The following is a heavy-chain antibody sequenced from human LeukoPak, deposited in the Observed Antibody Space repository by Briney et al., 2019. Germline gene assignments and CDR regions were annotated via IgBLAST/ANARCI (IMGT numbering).Heavy chain of an antibody. CDR2: IYPGDSDT. J-gene: IGHJ4*02. CDR1: GYSFTTNW. V-gene: IGHV5-51*01. D-gene: IGHD3-3*01. Sequence: GESLKISCKGSGYSFTTNWIGWVRQMPGKGLEWMGIIYPGDSDTRYSPSFQGQVTISADKSISTAYLQWSSLKASDTAMYYCARHHHYDFWSGYSVPYYFDYWGQGTLVTVSS. CDR3: ARHHHYDFWSGYSVPYYFDY.